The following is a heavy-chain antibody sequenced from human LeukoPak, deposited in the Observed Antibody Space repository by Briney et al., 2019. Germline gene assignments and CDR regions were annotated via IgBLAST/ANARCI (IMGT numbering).Heavy chain of an antibody. J-gene: IGHJ5*02. CDR1: VGSISSYY. D-gene: IGHD1-26*01. CDR2: IYYSGST. CDR3: ARHGSYDRLAWFDP. V-gene: IGHV4-59*08. Sequence: PSETLSLTCTVSVGSISSYYWSWIRQPPGKGLEWLGYIYYSGSTNYNPSLKSRVTISVDTSKNQFSLKLSSVTAADTAVYYCARHGSYDRLAWFDPWGQGTLVTVSS.